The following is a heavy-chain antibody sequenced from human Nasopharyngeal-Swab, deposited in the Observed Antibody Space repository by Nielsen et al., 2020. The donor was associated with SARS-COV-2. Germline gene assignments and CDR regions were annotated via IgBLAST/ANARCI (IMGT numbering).Heavy chain of an antibody. J-gene: IGHJ5*02. V-gene: IGHV4-39*01. CDR3: ARTLTYLHQTYSGYDNDNWFDP. CDR2: IYYSGST. Sequence: WIRQPPGKGLEWIGSIYYSGSTYYNPSLKSRVTISVDTSKNQFSLKLGSVTAADTAVYYCARTLTYLHQTYSGYDNDNWFDPWGQGTLVTVSS. D-gene: IGHD5-12*01.